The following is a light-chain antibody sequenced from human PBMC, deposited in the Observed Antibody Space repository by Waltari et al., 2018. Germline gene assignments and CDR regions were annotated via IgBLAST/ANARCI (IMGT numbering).Light chain of an antibody. Sequence: IVLPKPPATLSLSPGERATLSCRASETVSRALAWYQQKPGQAPRLLIPGSSPRAPGIPDRFSGSGSGTAVSLTIGGLGPEDYAVCCGRHDVRFPGTFRDGTKVDIK. CDR1: ETVSRA. CDR2: GSS. J-gene: IGKJ1*01. V-gene: IGKV3-20*01. CDR3: RHDVRFPGT.